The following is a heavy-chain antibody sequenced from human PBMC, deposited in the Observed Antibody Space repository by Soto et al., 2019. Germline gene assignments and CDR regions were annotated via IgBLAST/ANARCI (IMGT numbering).Heavy chain of an antibody. CDR1: GFPFSSRG. V-gene: IGHV3-33*06. D-gene: IGHD1-7*01. CDR2: ICGGGSSK. J-gene: IGHJ6*03. Sequence: PGGSLRLSCEASGFPFSSRGMHWVRQAPGKGLEWVAVICGGGSSKYYADSVKGRFTISRDNSKNTLYLQMNSLRAEDTAVYYCAKALTGTTLWSLSFYYYYMDVWGKGTTVTVSS. CDR3: AKALTGTTLWSLSFYYYYMDV.